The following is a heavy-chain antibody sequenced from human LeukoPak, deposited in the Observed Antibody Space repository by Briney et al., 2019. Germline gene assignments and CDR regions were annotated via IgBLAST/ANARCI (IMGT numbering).Heavy chain of an antibody. CDR3: ARGQREYYYGSGSLFDY. CDR1: GGSISSGSYY. D-gene: IGHD3-10*01. J-gene: IGHJ4*02. V-gene: IGHV4-61*02. CDR2: IYTSGST. Sequence: SETLSLTCTVSGGSISSGSYYWSWIRQPAGKGLEWIGRIYTSGSTNYNPSLKSRVTISVDTSKNQFSLKLSSVTAADTAVYCCARGQREYYYGSGSLFDYWGQGTLVTVSS.